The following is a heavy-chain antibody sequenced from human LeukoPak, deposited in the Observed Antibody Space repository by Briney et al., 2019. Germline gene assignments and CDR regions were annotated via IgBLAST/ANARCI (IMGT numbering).Heavy chain of an antibody. CDR2: IYSGGST. Sequence: GGSLRLSCVASGFTFRSNFMSWVRQAPGRGLEWVAVIYSGGSTDYADSVKGRFSISRDNSNNTLYLQMNGLRAEDTALYYCASVYESYWGQGTLVTVSS. CDR3: ASVYESY. CDR1: GFTFRSNF. V-gene: IGHV3-66*01. J-gene: IGHJ4*02. D-gene: IGHD2-8*01.